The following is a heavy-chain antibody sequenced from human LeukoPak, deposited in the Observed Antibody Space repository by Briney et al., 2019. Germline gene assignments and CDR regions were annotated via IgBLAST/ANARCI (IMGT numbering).Heavy chain of an antibody. V-gene: IGHV1-24*01. D-gene: IGHD5-12*01. CDR2: FDPEDGET. CDR3: ATDWGRDGYNLTPDAFDI. J-gene: IGHJ3*02. Sequence: ASVTVSCTVSGYTLTELSMHWVRQAPGKGLEWMGGFDPEDGETIYAQRFQGRVTMTEDTSTDTAYMELSSLRSEDTAVYYCATDWGRDGYNLTPDAFDIWGQGTMVTVSS. CDR1: GYTLTELS.